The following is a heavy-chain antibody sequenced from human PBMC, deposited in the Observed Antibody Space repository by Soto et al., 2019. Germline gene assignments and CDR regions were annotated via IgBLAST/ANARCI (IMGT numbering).Heavy chain of an antibody. D-gene: IGHD2-15*01. CDR3: AGTFYCSGGSCYSGDYYYYGMDV. V-gene: IGHV5-10-1*01. J-gene: IGHJ6*02. CDR1: GYSFTSYW. Sequence: PGESLKISCKGSGYSFTSYWISWVRQMPGKGLEWMGRIDPSDSYTNYSPSFQGHVTISADKSISTAYLQWSSLKASDTVMYYCAGTFYCSGGSCYSGDYYYYGMDVWGQGTTVTVSS. CDR2: IDPSDSYT.